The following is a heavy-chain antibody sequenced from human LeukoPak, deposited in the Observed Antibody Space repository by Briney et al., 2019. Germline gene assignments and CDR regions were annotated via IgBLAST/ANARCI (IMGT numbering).Heavy chain of an antibody. CDR1: GFTFSSYW. V-gene: IGHV3-7*01. J-gene: IGHJ3*02. D-gene: IGHD3-3*01. CDR2: IKQDGSEK. CDR3: ARPIWSGSSDAFDI. Sequence: GGSLRLSCAASGFTFSSYWMSWVRQGAGKGLEWVANIKQDGSEKYYVDSVKRRFTISRDNAKNSLYLQMNSLRAEDTAVYYCARPIWSGSSDAFDIWGQGTMVTVSS.